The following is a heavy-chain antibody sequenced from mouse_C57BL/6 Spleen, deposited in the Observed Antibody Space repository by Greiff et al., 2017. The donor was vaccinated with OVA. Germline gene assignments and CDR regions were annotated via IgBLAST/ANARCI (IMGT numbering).Heavy chain of an antibody. Sequence: VQLQQSGPELVKPGASVKISCKASGYSFTDYNMNWVKQSNGKSLEWIGVINPNYGTTSYNQKFKGKATLTVDQSSSTAYMQLNRLTSEDSAVXYCARPDYYGSSPPFAYWGQGTLVTVSA. CDR2: INPNYGTT. D-gene: IGHD1-1*01. CDR1: GYSFTDYN. CDR3: ARPDYYGSSPPFAY. V-gene: IGHV1-39*01. J-gene: IGHJ3*01.